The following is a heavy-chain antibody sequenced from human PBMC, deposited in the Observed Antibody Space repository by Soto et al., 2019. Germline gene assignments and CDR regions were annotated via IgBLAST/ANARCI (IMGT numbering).Heavy chain of an antibody. Sequence: QIQLVQSAAEVKQPGASVKVSCKTNCYSVNTYGITWVRQAPGQGLEWMGWISVYNGDTKYAQKFQGRVTMTTDTPTSTAYMELRSLRSDDTATYYCAGPFTGGDFDLDVCGQGTTVTVSS. CDR3: AGPFTGGDFDLDV. CDR2: ISVYNGDT. J-gene: IGHJ6*02. CDR1: CYSVNTYG. V-gene: IGHV1-18*01. D-gene: IGHD2-21*02.